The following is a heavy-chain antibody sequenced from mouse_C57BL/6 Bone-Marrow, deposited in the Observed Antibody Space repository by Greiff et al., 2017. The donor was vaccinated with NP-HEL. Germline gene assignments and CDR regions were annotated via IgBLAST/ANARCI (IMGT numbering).Heavy chain of an antibody. V-gene: IGHV5-17*01. Sequence: EVMLVESGGGLVKPGGSLKLSCAASGFTFSDYGMHWVRQAPEKGLEWVAYISSGSSTIYYADTVKGRFTISRDNAKNTLFLQMTSLRSEDTAMYYCAMNYYGRSRAMDYWGQGTSVTVSS. CDR2: ISSGSSTI. CDR1: GFTFSDYG. D-gene: IGHD1-1*01. CDR3: AMNYYGRSRAMDY. J-gene: IGHJ4*01.